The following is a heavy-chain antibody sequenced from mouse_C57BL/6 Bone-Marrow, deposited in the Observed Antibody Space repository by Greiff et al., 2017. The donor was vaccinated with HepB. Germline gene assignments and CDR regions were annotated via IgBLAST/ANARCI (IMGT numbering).Heavy chain of an antibody. J-gene: IGHJ4*01. Sequence: QVQLKQSGAELARPGASVKLSCKASGYTFTSYGISWVKQRTGQGLEWIGEIYPRSGNTYYNEKFKGKATLTADKSSSTAYMELRSLTSEDSAVYLWARGRVRGGGDYWGQGTSVTVSS. V-gene: IGHV1-81*01. CDR2: IYPRSGNT. CDR1: GYTFTSYG. CDR3: ARGRVRGGGDY. D-gene: IGHD2-2*01.